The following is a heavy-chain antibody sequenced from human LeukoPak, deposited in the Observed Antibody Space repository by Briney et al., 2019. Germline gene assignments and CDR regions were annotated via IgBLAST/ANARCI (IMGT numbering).Heavy chain of an antibody. J-gene: IGHJ4*02. CDR1: GFTVSSNY. CDR3: ARVSGYGDHGFDY. D-gene: IGHD4-17*01. V-gene: IGHV3-53*01. Sequence: PGGSLRLSCAASGFTVSSNYMSWVRQAPGKGLEWVSVIYSGGSTYYADSVKGRFTISRDNSKNTLYLQMSSLRAEDTAVYYCARVSGYGDHGFDYWGQGTLVTVSS. CDR2: IYSGGST.